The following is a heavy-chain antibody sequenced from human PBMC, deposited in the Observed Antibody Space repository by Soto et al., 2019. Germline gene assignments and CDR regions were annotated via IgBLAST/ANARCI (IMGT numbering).Heavy chain of an antibody. J-gene: IGHJ3*02. D-gene: IGHD5-12*01. V-gene: IGHV3-49*03. CDR3: TRGNSGSKHDAFDI. CDR1: GFTFGDYA. CDR2: IRSKAYGGTT. Sequence: GGSLRLSCTASGFTFGDYAMSWFRQAPGKGLEWVGFIRSKAYGGTTEYAASVKGRFTISRDDSKSIAYLQMNSLKTEDTAVYYCTRGNSGSKHDAFDIWGQGTMVTVSS.